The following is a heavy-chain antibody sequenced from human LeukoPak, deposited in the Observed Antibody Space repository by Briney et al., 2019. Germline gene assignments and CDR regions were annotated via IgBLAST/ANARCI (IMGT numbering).Heavy chain of an antibody. Sequence: ASVKVSCKASGGTFSSYAISWVRQAPGQGLEWMGGIIPIFGTANYAQKFQGRVTITADESTSTAYMELSSLRSEDTAVYYCASGQQLAPFDYWGQGTLVTVSS. CDR2: IIPIFGTA. CDR3: ASGQQLAPFDY. V-gene: IGHV1-69*13. D-gene: IGHD6-13*01. CDR1: GGTFSSYA. J-gene: IGHJ4*02.